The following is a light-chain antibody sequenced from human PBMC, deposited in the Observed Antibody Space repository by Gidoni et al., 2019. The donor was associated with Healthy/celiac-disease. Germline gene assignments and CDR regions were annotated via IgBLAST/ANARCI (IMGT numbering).Light chain of an antibody. Sequence: SYELTQPPSVSVSPGQPASITCSGDKLGDKYAYWYQQKPGQSPVLLVYQDTKRPSGIPERFSGSNSGNTATLTISGTQAMDEADYYCQAWDSSTGVVFGGGTKLTVL. CDR1: KLGDKY. CDR3: QAWDSSTGVV. V-gene: IGLV3-1*01. CDR2: QDT. J-gene: IGLJ2*01.